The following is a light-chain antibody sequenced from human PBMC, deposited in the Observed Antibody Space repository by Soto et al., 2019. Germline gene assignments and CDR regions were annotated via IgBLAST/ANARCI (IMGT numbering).Light chain of an antibody. CDR1: QSVNSK. J-gene: IGKJ5*01. CDR3: QHYNSWPPIT. Sequence: EIVMTQSPATLSVSPGERVTLSCRASQSVNSKLAWYHQKPGQAPRLLVYGASTRATDIPARFSGSGSGTEFTLTISSLLSDDFAVYYCQHYNSWPPITFGQGTRLEIK. V-gene: IGKV3-15*01. CDR2: GAS.